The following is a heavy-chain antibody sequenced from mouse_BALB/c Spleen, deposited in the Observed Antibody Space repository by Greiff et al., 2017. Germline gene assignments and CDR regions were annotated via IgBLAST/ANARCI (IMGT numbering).Heavy chain of an antibody. CDR1: GFTFSDYY. CDR2: ISDGGSYT. Sequence: EVQLQESGGGLVKPGGSLKLSCAASGFTFSDYYMYWVRQTPEKRLEWVATISDGGSYTYYPDSVKGRFTISRDNAKNNLYLQMSSLKSEDTAMYYCARDSYAMDYWGQGTSVTVSS. J-gene: IGHJ4*01. CDR3: ARDSYAMDY. V-gene: IGHV5-4*02.